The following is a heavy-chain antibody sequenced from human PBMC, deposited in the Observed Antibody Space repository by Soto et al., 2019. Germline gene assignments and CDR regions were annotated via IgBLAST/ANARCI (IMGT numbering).Heavy chain of an antibody. V-gene: IGHV3-30-3*01. CDR2: ISSDGYTK. J-gene: IGHJ2*01. D-gene: IGHD3-9*01. CDR3: ARGYYDILSGFSYWFFDL. CDR1: EFTFSTYV. Sequence: QVQLVESGGDVVQPGRSLRLSCAASEFTFSTYVMHCVRQAPGKGLQWVAVISSDGYTKYYADSVKGRFTISRDNSNNTLYLQMKSLRAEDTAVYYCARGYYDILSGFSYWFFDLWGPGTLVPVSS.